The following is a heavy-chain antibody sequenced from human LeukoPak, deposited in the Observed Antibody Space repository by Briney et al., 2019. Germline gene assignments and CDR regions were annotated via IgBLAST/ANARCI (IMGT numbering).Heavy chain of an antibody. Sequence: ASVKVSCKASGGTFSSYAISWVRQAPGQGLEWMGRIIPIFGTANYAQKFQGRVTITTDESTSTAYMELSSLRSEDTAVYYCARDPLTYYYDSSGYYYFDYWGQGTLDTVSS. D-gene: IGHD3-22*01. CDR3: ARDPLTYYYDSSGYYYFDY. V-gene: IGHV1-69*05. J-gene: IGHJ4*02. CDR1: GGTFSSYA. CDR2: IIPIFGTA.